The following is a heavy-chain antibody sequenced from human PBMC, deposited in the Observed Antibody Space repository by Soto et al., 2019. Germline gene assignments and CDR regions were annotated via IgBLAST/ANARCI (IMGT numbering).Heavy chain of an antibody. V-gene: IGHV4-34*01. CDR2: ISQSGNT. CDR1: SGSFSGYY. J-gene: IGHJ4*02. Sequence: SETLSLTCSIYSGSFSGYYWSWIRQPPGKGLEWIGEISQSGNTNYSPSLKSRVSISVDTSKKQFSLNLASVSAADTAVYYCARAPKVSGSSQTRPDFWGQGTLVTISS. D-gene: IGHD6-6*01. CDR3: ARAPKVSGSSQTRPDF.